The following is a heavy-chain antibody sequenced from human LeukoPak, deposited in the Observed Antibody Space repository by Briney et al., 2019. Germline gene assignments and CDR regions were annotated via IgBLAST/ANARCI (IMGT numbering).Heavy chain of an antibody. D-gene: IGHD2-8*01. Sequence: ASVKVSCRASGYTFPGHIMHWVRQAPGQGLEWMGRINPNSGDTKFAQKFQGRVTLTRDTSISTAYMEMSSLTSDDTAVYYCARGNGPENSWGQGTLVIVSS. CDR1: GYTFPGHI. V-gene: IGHV1-2*06. CDR2: INPNSGDT. J-gene: IGHJ4*02. CDR3: ARGNGPENS.